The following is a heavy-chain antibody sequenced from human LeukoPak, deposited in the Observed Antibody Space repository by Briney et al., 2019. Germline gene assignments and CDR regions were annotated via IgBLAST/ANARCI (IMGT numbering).Heavy chain of an antibody. CDR2: MSPYNGDT. CDR3: TRATGGLSDY. V-gene: IGHV1-18*04. D-gene: IGHD3-9*01. Sequence: SVKVSCKPSRYIYTNYEINGVRQAPGQEGEGMGWMSPYNGDTKYAQKLQGRVTMSTDTSNSTTYMELRSLRSDDTAVYYCTRATGGLSDYWGQGTLVTVSS. CDR1: RYIYTNYE. J-gene: IGHJ4*02.